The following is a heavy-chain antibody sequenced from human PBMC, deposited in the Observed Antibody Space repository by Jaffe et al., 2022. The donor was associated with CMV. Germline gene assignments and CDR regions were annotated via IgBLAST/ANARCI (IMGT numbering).Heavy chain of an antibody. CDR3: AADEGYDYHYYYGMDV. V-gene: IGHV1-58*01. D-gene: IGHD5-12*01. CDR2: IVVGSGNT. CDR1: GFTFTSSA. Sequence: QMQLVQSGPEVKKPGTSVKVSCKASGFTFTSSAVQWVRQARGQRLEWIGWIVVGSGNTNYAQKFQERVTITRDMSTSTAYMELSSLRSEDTAVYYCAADEGYDYHYYYGMDVWGQGTTVTVSS. J-gene: IGHJ6*02.